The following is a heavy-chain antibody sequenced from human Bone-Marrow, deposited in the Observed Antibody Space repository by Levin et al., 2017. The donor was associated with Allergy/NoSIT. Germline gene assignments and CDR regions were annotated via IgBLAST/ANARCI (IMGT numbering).Heavy chain of an antibody. CDR2: VTWNSGRI. J-gene: IGHJ4*02. Sequence: SLKISCAASGFTFHDYAMHWVRQAPGKGLEWVSGVTWNSGRIVHADSVKGRFTIFRDNAKNSLYLQMNSLRAEDPALYYCVKGGSTVESHFESWGQGTQVTVSS. CDR1: GFTFHDYA. V-gene: IGHV3-9*01. D-gene: IGHD4-23*01. CDR3: VKGGSTVESHFES.